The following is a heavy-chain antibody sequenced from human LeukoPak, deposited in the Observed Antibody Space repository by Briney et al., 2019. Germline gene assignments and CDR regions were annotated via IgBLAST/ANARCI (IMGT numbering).Heavy chain of an antibody. CDR3: ETNYYDSSGPDAFDI. J-gene: IGHJ3*02. CDR2: IIPILGIA. Sequence: SVKVSCKASGGTFSSYAISWVRQAPGQGLEWMGRIIPILGIANYAQKFQGRITITADKSTSTAYMELSSLRSEDTAVYYCETNYYDSSGPDAFDIWGQGTMVTVSS. D-gene: IGHD3-22*01. V-gene: IGHV1-69*04. CDR1: GGTFSSYA.